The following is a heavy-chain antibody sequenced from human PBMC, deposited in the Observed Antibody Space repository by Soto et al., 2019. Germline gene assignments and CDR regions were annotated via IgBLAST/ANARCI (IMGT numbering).Heavy chain of an antibody. CDR2: ILPIFGSP. J-gene: IGHJ6*02. CDR3: VFGDCTSSSCSYYFYGLDV. V-gene: IGHV1-69*13. CDR1: GGNFRRYA. D-gene: IGHD2-2*01. Sequence: ASVKVSCKASGGNFRRYAISWVRQAPGQGLEWMGGILPIFGSPSHAQKFRDRVTITADESTSTAYLELTSLTSEDTAIYYCVFGDCTSSSCSYYFYGLDVWGQGTTVTVSS.